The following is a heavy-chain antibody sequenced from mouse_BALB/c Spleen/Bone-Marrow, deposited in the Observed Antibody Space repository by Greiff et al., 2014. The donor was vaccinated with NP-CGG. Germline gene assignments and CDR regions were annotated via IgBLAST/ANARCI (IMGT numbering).Heavy chain of an antibody. J-gene: IGHJ3*01. CDR1: GYSITSGYY. V-gene: IGHV3-6*02. D-gene: IGHD1-1*01. CDR3: ARGFITTVVPFAY. CDR2: ISYDGSN. Sequence: DVQLVESGPGLVKPSQSLPLTCSVTGYSITSGYYWNWIRQFPGNKLEWMGYISYDGSNNYSPSLKNRISITRDTSKNQFFLKLNSVTTEDTATYYCARGFITTVVPFAYWGQGTLVTVSA.